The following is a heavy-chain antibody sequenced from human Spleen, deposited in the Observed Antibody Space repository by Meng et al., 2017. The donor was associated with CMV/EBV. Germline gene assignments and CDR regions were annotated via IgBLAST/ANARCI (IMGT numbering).Heavy chain of an antibody. CDR2: IRYDGTNK. CDR3: ASLYCTNGLCSTIDF. V-gene: IGHV3-30*02. Sequence: GGSLRLSCAASGFTFSTYGMHWVRQAPGKGLEWVAFIRYDGTNKFYADSVKVRFTISRDNSKNTLYLQMNSLGAEDTAVYYCASLYCTNGLCSTIDFWGQGTLVTVSS. CDR1: GFTFSTYG. J-gene: IGHJ4*02. D-gene: IGHD2-8*01.